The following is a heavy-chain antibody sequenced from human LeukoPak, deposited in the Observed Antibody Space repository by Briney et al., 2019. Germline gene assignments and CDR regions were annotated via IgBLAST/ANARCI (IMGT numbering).Heavy chain of an antibody. J-gene: IGHJ4*02. Sequence: ASVKVSCKASGYTFTNYGISWVRQAPGQGLEWMGWISAYNGNTNYAQNLQGRVTMTTDRSTSTAYMELRSLRSDDTALYYCARDQMSGSSTFDYWGQGTLVTVSS. CDR3: ARDQMSGSSTFDY. CDR2: ISAYNGNT. D-gene: IGHD1-26*01. V-gene: IGHV1-18*01. CDR1: GYTFTNYG.